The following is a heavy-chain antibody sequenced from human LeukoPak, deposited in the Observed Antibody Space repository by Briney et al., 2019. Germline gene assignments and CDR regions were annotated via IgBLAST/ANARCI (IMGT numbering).Heavy chain of an antibody. Sequence: SETLSLTCTVSGGSISSSSYYWGWIRQPPGKGPEWIGSIYYSGSTYYNPSLKSRVTISVDTSKNQFSLKLSSVTAADTAVYYCARYDNWNYYMDVWGKGTTVTVSS. CDR3: ARYDNWNYYMDV. J-gene: IGHJ6*03. D-gene: IGHD1-20*01. V-gene: IGHV4-39*01. CDR2: IYYSGST. CDR1: GGSISSSSYY.